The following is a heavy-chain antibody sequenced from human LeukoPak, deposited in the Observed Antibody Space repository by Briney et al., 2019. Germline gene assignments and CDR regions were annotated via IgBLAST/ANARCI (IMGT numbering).Heavy chain of an antibody. CDR3: ARGSRLTGTFDI. D-gene: IGHD3-9*01. CDR1: GGSFSGYY. Sequence: ETLSLTCALYGGSFSGYYWTWIRQPPGKGLEWIGEINHSGSTNYSPSLKSRVTISLDTSKNQFSLKLTSVTAADTAVYYCARGSRLTGTFDIWGQGTMATVSS. V-gene: IGHV4-34*01. J-gene: IGHJ3*02. CDR2: INHSGST.